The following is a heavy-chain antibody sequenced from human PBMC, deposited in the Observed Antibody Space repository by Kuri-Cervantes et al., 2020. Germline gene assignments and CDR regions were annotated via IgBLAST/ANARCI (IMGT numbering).Heavy chain of an antibody. CDR2: MNPNSGNT. CDR1: GYTFTSYG. Sequence: ASVKVSCKASGYTFTSYGINWVRQATGQGLGWMGWMNPNSGNTGYAQKFQGRVTMTRNTSISTAYMELSSLRSEDTAVYYCAKDLMMGFYCSGGNCYNDYWGQGTLVTVSS. D-gene: IGHD2-15*01. V-gene: IGHV1-8*02. J-gene: IGHJ4*02. CDR3: AKDLMMGFYCSGGNCYNDY.